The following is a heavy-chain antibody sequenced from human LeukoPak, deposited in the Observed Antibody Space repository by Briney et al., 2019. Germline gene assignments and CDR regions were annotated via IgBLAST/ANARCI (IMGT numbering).Heavy chain of an antibody. J-gene: IGHJ4*02. D-gene: IGHD1-26*01. V-gene: IGHV3-21*01. CDR1: GFTFSDYS. CDR2: ISRSSSYI. CDR3: ARDLEIVGATTGEDY. Sequence: GGSLRLSCEVSGFTFSDYSLDWVRQAPGKGLEWVSSISRSSSYIYYADSVKGRFTISRDNAKNSLYLQMNSLRAEDTAVYYCARDLEIVGATTGEDYWGQGTLVTVSS.